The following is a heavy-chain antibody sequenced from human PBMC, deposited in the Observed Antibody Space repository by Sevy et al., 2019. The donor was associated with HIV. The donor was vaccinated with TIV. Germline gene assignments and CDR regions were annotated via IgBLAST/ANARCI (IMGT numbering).Heavy chain of an antibody. Sequence: GGFLRLSCIASGFIYGDYAMNWVRQAPGKGLEWVSIISGSGGSTYYADSVKGRFTISRDNSKNTLHLQMNSLRAEDTAVYYCTKLHCGGDCHGRGSGNDAFDIWGQGTMVTVSS. CDR1: GFIYGDYA. V-gene: IGHV3-23*01. D-gene: IGHD2-21*01. CDR3: TKLHCGGDCHGRGSGNDAFDI. J-gene: IGHJ3*02. CDR2: ISGSGGST.